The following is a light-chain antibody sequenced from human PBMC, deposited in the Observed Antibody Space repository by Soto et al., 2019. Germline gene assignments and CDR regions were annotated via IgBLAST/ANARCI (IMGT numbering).Light chain of an antibody. CDR1: SSNIGRNS. V-gene: IGLV1-44*01. Sequence: QSVLTQPPSASGTPGQRVSISCSGSSSNIGRNSVNWYQRLPGTAPKLLIYNHNQRPSGVPDRFSGFKFGTSVSLVISGLQSKDEADYYCAAWADILSGVVFGGRTKLTVL. CDR2: NHN. CDR3: AAWADILSGVV. J-gene: IGLJ3*02.